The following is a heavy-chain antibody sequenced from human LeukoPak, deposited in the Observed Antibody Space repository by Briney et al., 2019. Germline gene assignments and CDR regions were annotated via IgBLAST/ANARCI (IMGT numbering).Heavy chain of an antibody. D-gene: IGHD6-19*01. V-gene: IGHV3-23*01. CDR2: ISGSGGST. Sequence: PGGSLRLSCAASGFTSSSYAMSWVRQAPGKGLEWVSAISGSGGSTYYADSVKGRFTISRDNSKNTLYLQMNSLRAEDTAVYYCAKALHPIAVAASIDYWGQGTLVTVSS. CDR3: AKALHPIAVAASIDY. CDR1: GFTSSSYA. J-gene: IGHJ4*02.